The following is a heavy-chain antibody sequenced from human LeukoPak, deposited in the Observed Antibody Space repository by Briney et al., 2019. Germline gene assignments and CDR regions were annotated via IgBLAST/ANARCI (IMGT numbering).Heavy chain of an antibody. CDR1: GFNFSSYS. D-gene: IGHD5-24*01. V-gene: IGHV3-21*01. Sequence: GGSLRLSCAASGFNFSSYSMNWVRQAPGKGLKWVSSISSSSSYIYYADSVKGRFTISRDNAKNSLYLQMNSLRAEDTAVYYCARDGYNLNFFDYWGQGTLVTVSS. CDR3: ARDGYNLNFFDY. CDR2: ISSSSSYI. J-gene: IGHJ4*02.